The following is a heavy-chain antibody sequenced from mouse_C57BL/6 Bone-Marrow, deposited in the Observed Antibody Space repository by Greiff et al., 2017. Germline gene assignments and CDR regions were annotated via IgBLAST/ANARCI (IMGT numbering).Heavy chain of an antibody. CDR3: ARCTTVSSYKGYFDV. D-gene: IGHD1-1*01. CDR1: GYTFTDYN. V-gene: IGHV1-22*01. Sequence: EVQLVESGPELVKPGASVKMSCKASGYTFTDYNMHWVKQSHGKSLEWIGYINPNNGGTSYNQKFKGKATLTVNKSSSTAYMELRSLTSEDSAVYYCARCTTVSSYKGYFDVWGTGTTVTVSS. J-gene: IGHJ1*03. CDR2: INPNNGGT.